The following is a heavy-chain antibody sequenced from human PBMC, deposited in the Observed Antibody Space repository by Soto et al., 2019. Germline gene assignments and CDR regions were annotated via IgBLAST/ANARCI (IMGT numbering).Heavy chain of an antibody. V-gene: IGHV4-31*03. CDR1: GGSISSGGYY. D-gene: IGHD2-2*01. Sequence: SETLSLTCTVSGGSISSGGYYWSWIRQHPGKGLEWIGYIYYSGSTYYNPSLKSRVTISVDTSKNQFSLKLSSVTAADTAVYYCARATVVYCSSTSCPPADWFDPWGQGTLVTVSS. J-gene: IGHJ5*02. CDR3: ARATVVYCSSTSCPPADWFDP. CDR2: IYYSGST.